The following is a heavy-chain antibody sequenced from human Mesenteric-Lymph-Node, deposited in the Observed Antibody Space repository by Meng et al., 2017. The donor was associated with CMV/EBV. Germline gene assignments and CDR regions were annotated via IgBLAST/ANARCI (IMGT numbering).Heavy chain of an antibody. CDR2: VSHTGST. D-gene: IGHD2-21*01. J-gene: IGHJ4*02. CDR3: ARSPGFYSLDY. V-gene: IGHV4-4*01. CDR1: GDSITTSLW. Sequence: LTCFVSGDSITTSLWWAWVRQPPGKGLEWIGEVSHTGSTLYTPSLKSRVTISVDKAKNRFSLRLTSVTAADTGVYFCARSPGFYSLDYWGLGTLVTVSS.